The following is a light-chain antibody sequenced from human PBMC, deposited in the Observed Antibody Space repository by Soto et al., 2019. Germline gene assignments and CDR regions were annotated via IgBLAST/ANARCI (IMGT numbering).Light chain of an antibody. V-gene: IGKV1-39*01. CDR1: QSISIY. CDR2: AAS. J-gene: IGKJ2*01. CDR3: QQSYSTPVT. Sequence: DIQMTQSPSSLSASVGDRVTITCRASQSISIYLNWYQQKPGKAPNLLIYAASSLQSGVPSRFSGRGSGTDFTLTISSLQPEDFATYFCQQSYSTPVTFGQGTKLEIK.